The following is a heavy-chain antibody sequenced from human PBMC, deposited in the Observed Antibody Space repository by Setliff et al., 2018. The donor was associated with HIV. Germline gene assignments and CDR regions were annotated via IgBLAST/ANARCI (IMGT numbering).Heavy chain of an antibody. Sequence: GSLRLSCVASGFTFNNAWMNWVRQAPGKGLEWLGRIKKSSDGGKTDDASPVKGRFTISRDDSKNTLYLQMNSLRAEDTAVYYCARDQWGYSYGYYYYYYMDVWGKGTTVTVSS. CDR3: ARDQWGYSYGYYYYYYMDV. CDR1: GFTFNNAW. J-gene: IGHJ6*03. V-gene: IGHV3-15*01. CDR2: IKKSSDGGKT. D-gene: IGHD5-18*01.